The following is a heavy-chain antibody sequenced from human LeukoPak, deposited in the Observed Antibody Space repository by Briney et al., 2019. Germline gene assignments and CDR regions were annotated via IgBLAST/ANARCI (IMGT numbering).Heavy chain of an antibody. CDR2: INPSGGRT. J-gene: IGHJ4*02. CDR3: AGTAGYSYGRIEY. D-gene: IGHD5-18*01. Sequence: ASVKVSCKASGYTFTSYYIHWVRQAPGQGLEWMGIINPSGGRTSYTQNFQGRVAVTRDTSTSTIYMDLSSLTSEDTAVYYCAGTAGYSYGRIEYWGQGTLVTVSS. CDR1: GYTFTSYY. V-gene: IGHV1-46*01.